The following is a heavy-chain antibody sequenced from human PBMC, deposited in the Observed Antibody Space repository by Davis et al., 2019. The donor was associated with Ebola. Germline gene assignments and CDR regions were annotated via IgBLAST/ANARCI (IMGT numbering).Heavy chain of an antibody. CDR2: INHSGST. Sequence: SETLSLTCAVYGGSFSAYYWSWIRQPPGKGLEWIGEINHSGSTYYNPSLKSRVTISVDTSKNQFSLKLSSVTAADTAVYYCACSRVDFDYWGQGTLVTVSS. CDR3: ACSRVDFDY. J-gene: IGHJ4*02. D-gene: IGHD6-6*01. CDR1: GGSFSAYY. V-gene: IGHV4-34*01.